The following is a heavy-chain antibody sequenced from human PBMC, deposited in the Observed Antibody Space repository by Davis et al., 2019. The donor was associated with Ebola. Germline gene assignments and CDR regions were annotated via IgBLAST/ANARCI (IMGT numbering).Heavy chain of an antibody. J-gene: IGHJ3*02. Sequence: SETLSLTCTVSGGPVSGFYWSWLRQPAEKGLEWLGRIHSSGNSNYNPSLESRLTMSTDSSKNQFSLRLTSVTAADTAVYYCARDSSPRNLDIWGQGTLVTVSS. D-gene: IGHD1-14*01. CDR3: ARDSSPRNLDI. CDR2: IHSSGNS. V-gene: IGHV4-4*07. CDR1: GGPVSGFY.